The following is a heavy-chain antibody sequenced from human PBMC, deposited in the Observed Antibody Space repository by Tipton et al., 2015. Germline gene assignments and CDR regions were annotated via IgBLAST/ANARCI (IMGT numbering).Heavy chain of an antibody. CDR3: ARHKDSGTYPLDY. V-gene: IGHV4-38-2*01. J-gene: IGHJ4*02. Sequence: TLSLTCAVSAYSISSDYYWGWIRQPPGKGLEWIGSISHSGNTNYNPSLKSRVTISVDTSKTQFSLKMSSVTASDTAVYYCARHKDSGTYPLDYWGQGTLVTVSS. CDR2: ISHSGNT. CDR1: AYSISSDYY. D-gene: IGHD3-10*01.